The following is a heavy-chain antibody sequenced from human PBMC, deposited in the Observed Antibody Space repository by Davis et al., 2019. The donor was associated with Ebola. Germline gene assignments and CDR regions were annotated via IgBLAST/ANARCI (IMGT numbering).Heavy chain of an antibody. CDR2: IYYSGST. CDR1: GGSISSSSYY. Sequence: SETLSLTCTVSGGSISSSSYYWGWIRQPPGKGLEWIGSIYYSGSTNYNPSLKSRVTISVDTSKNQFSLKLSSVTAADTAVYYCARHPDYDFWSGYPRGWFDPWGQGTLVSVSS. J-gene: IGHJ5*02. CDR3: ARHPDYDFWSGYPRGWFDP. D-gene: IGHD3-3*01. V-gene: IGHV4-39*01.